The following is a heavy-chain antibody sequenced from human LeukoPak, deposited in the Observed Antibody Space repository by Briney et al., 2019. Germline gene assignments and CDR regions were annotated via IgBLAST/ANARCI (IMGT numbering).Heavy chain of an antibody. CDR1: GGSISSYY. CDR3: ARGEDL. CDR2: IYYSGSTSGST. V-gene: IGHV4-59*01. J-gene: IGHJ5*02. Sequence: SETLSLTCTVSGGSISSYYWSWNRQPPGKGLEWIGYIYYSGSTSGSTNYNPSLKSRVTISVDTSKNQFSLKLSSVTAADTAVYYCARGEDLWGQGTLVTVSS.